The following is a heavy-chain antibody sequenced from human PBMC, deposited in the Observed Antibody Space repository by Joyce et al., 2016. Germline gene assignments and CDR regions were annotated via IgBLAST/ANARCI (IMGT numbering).Heavy chain of an antibody. CDR3: ATRGA. Sequence: VQVVESGGGLIQPGGSLRLSCAVSGFTVSSDFMMWVRQAPGKGLEWFSTIYSETDSTHYAASVEGRFTISRDNSKNTLSLQMNTLRGEDTARYYCATRGAWGKGTTVTVSS. CDR2: IYSETDST. V-gene: IGHV3-53*01. J-gene: IGHJ6*04. CDR1: GFTVSSDF.